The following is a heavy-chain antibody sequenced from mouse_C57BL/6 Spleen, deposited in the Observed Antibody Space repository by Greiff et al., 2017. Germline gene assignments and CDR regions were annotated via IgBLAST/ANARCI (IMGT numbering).Heavy chain of an antibody. CDR2: IWGGGST. CDR1: GFSLTSYG. J-gene: IGHJ1*03. Sequence: VMLVESGPGLVAPSQSLSITCTVSGFSLTSYGVDWVSQPPGKGLEWLGVIWGGGSTNYNSALMSRLSISKDNSKSQVFLKMNSLQTDDTAMYYCAKRHYYGSSGWYFDVWGTGTTVTVSS. D-gene: IGHD1-1*01. V-gene: IGHV2-9*01. CDR3: AKRHYYGSSGWYFDV.